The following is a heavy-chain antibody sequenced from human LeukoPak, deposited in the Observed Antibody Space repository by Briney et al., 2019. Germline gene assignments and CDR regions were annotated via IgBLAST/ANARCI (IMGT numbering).Heavy chain of an antibody. Sequence: SETLSLTCTVSGGSISSYYWSWTRQPPGKGLEWIGYIYYSGSTNYNPSLKSRVTISVDTSKNQFSLKLSSVTAADTAVYYCARSGGTTFDPWGQGTLVTVSS. CDR1: GGSISSYY. V-gene: IGHV4-59*08. CDR2: IYYSGST. CDR3: ARSGGTTFDP. D-gene: IGHD2-15*01. J-gene: IGHJ5*02.